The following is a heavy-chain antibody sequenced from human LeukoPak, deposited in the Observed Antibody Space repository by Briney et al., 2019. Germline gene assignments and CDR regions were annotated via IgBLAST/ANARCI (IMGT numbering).Heavy chain of an antibody. J-gene: IGHJ4*02. CDR3: ARVFLRITMIVVVYYFDY. V-gene: IGHV4-30-4*08. Sequence: SQTLSLTCTVSGGSISSGDYYWSWIRQPPGKGLEWIGYIYYSGSTYYNPSLKSRVTISVDTSKNQFSLKLTSVTAADTAVYYCARVFLRITMIVVVYYFDYWGQETLVTVSS. D-gene: IGHD3-22*01. CDR1: GGSISSGDYY. CDR2: IYYSGST.